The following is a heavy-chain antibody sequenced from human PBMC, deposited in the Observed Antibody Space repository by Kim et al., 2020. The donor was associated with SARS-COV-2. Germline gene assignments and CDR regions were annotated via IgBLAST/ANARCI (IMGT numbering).Heavy chain of an antibody. CDR2: IYYSGST. CDR1: GGSISSYY. D-gene: IGHD6-13*01. Sequence: SETLSLTCTVSGGSISSYYWSWIRQPPGKGLEWIGYIYYSGSTNYNPSLKSRVTISVDTSKNQFSLKLSSVTAADTAVYYCARELGGIAAPVGAFDIWGQGTMVTVSS. V-gene: IGHV4-59*01. CDR3: ARELGGIAAPVGAFDI. J-gene: IGHJ3*02.